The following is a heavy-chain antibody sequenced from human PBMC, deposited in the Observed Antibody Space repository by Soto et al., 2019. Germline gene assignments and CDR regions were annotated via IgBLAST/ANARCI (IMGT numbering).Heavy chain of an antibody. CDR1: GGSIRSGGFS. CDR2: IYHSGST. Sequence: PSGTLSLTRALSGGSIRSGGFSRGWVRQPPGKGLEWIGYIYHSGSTYYNPSLKSRVTISADRSKNQFSLKLSSVTAADTAVYYCARGGPSSKWLDPWGQGTLVTVSS. J-gene: IGHJ5*02. V-gene: IGHV4-30-2*01. CDR3: ARGGPSSKWLDP.